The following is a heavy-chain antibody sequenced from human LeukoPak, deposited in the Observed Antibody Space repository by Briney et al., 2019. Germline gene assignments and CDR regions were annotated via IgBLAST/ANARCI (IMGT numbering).Heavy chain of an antibody. D-gene: IGHD5-12*01. CDR3: ARDFIGYSGYDSIDY. Sequence: GGSLRLSCAASGFTFSSYWMSWVRQAPGKGLEWVANIKQDGSEKYYVDSVEGRFTISRDNAKNSLYLQMNSLRAEDTAVYYCARDFIGYSGYDSIDYWGQGTLVTVSS. CDR2: IKQDGSEK. J-gene: IGHJ4*02. V-gene: IGHV3-7*01. CDR1: GFTFSSYW.